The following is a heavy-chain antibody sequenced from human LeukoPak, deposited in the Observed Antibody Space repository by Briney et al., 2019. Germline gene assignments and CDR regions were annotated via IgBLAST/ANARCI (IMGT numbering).Heavy chain of an antibody. CDR3: ARLYSYYFYYYMDL. CDR2: MNPNSGNT. J-gene: IGHJ6*03. V-gene: IGHV1-8*03. Sequence: GASVKVSRKASGYTFNTYDINWVRQATGQGLEWLGWMNPNSGNTVYAQKFQGRITITRNTSISTAYMELSSLRSEDTAVYYCARLYSYYFYYYMDLWGKGTTVSVSS. CDR1: GYTFNTYD. D-gene: IGHD2-21*01.